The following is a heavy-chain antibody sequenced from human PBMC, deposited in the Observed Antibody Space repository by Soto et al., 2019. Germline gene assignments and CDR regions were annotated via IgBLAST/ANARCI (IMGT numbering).Heavy chain of an antibody. CDR3: ARNSTAYTHGLDV. CDR2: IYYSGRT. CDR1: GCSIISNIYY. Sequence: SETLPLTCSVSGCSIISNIYYWGWIRQPPETGLEWIGSIYYSGRTYYNASLMSRVTMSVDTSKNQFSLKLSSLTAADTAVYYCARNSTAYTHGLDVCGQGTSVIVSS. V-gene: IGHV4-39*01. J-gene: IGHJ6*02. D-gene: IGHD1-1*01.